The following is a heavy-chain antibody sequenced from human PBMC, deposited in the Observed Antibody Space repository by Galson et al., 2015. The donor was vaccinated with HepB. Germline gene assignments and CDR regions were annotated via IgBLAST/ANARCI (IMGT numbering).Heavy chain of an antibody. J-gene: IGHJ6*02. Sequence: SLRLSCAASGFTFNNYVMGWVRQAPGKGLEWVSSISGGVGTTYYGDSVKGRFSMSRDNSRTTLYLQMNSLRVEVTAIYYCAKEGILLWRYGMDVWGQGTTVTVSS. D-gene: IGHD3-10*01. CDR2: ISGGVGTT. CDR1: GFTFNNYV. V-gene: IGHV3-23*01. CDR3: AKEGILLWRYGMDV.